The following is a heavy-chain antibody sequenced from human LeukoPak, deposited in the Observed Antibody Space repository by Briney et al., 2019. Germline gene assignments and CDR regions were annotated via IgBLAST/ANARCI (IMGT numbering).Heavy chain of an antibody. CDR2: IKHDESKK. V-gene: IGHV3-30*02. Sequence: GGSLRLSCAASGFTFSNYGMHWVRQAPGKGLEWVAFIKHDESKKHYADSVKGRFTISRDNSKNTPYLQMNSLRAEDTAVYYCARSLTGYSSGWYVGYWGQGTLVTVSS. CDR1: GFTFSNYG. CDR3: ARSLTGYSSGWYVGY. J-gene: IGHJ4*02. D-gene: IGHD6-19*01.